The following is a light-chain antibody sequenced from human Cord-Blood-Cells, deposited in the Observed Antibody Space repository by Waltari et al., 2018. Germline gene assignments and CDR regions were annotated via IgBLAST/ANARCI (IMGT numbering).Light chain of an antibody. Sequence: DIVMTQSPDSLAVYLGERATINCKSSQSVLYSSNNKNYLAWYQQKPGQPPKLLIYWASTREAGVPDRFSGSWSGTDFTLTISSLQAEDVAVYYCQQYYSTPYSFGQGTKLEIK. V-gene: IGKV4-1*01. J-gene: IGKJ2*03. CDR1: QSVLYSSNNKNY. CDR2: WAS. CDR3: QQYYSTPYS.